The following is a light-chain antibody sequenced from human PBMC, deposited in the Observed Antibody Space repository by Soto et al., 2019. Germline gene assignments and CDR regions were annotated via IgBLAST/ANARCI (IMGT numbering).Light chain of an antibody. CDR1: QTVSSSY. CDR3: QQYGSLPQT. CDR2: GAS. J-gene: IGKJ1*01. Sequence: EIVLTQSPGTLSLSPGERATLSCRASQTVSSSYLAWYQQKPGRAPRLLIYGASSRATGIPDRFSGSGSGTDFTLTITRLEPEDFAVYYCQQYGSLPQTFGQGTKVDIK. V-gene: IGKV3-20*01.